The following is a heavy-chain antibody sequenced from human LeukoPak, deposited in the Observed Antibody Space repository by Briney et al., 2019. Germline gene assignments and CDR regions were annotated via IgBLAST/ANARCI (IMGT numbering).Heavy chain of an antibody. CDR3: ARVRYSGSYAGFGEYFQH. V-gene: IGHV1-18*01. Sequence: ASVKVCRKAAGYTFTINGNSWVRLAPGQGLERMGWISAYNGNTNYAQKLQGRVTMTTATSTSTAYMELRSLRSDDTAVYYCARVRYSGSYAGFGEYFQHWGQGTLVTVSS. CDR1: GYTFTING. J-gene: IGHJ1*01. D-gene: IGHD1-26*01. CDR2: ISAYNGNT.